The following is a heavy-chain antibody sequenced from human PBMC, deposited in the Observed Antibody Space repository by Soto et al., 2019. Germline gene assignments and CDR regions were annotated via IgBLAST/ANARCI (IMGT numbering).Heavy chain of an antibody. CDR1: GNTFTYRY. V-gene: IGHV1-45*02. J-gene: IGHJ5*02. Sequence: SVKVSCKALGNTFTYRYLHWVRQAPGQALEWMGWITPFSGDVHYAQKFQERVTITRDRSINTAYMQMSSLRSEDTAMYFCARDKGLGGEFSIAWGQGTLVTVSS. CDR3: ARDKGLGGEFSIA. CDR2: ITPFSGDV. D-gene: IGHD3-16*01.